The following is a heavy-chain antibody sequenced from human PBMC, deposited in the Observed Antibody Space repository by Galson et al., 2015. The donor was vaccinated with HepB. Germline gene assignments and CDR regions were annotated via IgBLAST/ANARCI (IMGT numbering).Heavy chain of an antibody. D-gene: IGHD6-19*01. CDR3: ARVRGGWYRDAFDV. CDR1: GLTVSDNY. J-gene: IGHJ3*01. CDR2: INYDGPT. Sequence: SLRLSCAASGLTVSDNYMSWVRQAPGKGLEWVSVINYDGPTYYADSAKGRFTISRDSSKNTVFLDMNSLSAEDTAVYFCARVRGGWYRDAFDVWGQGTMVTVSS. V-gene: IGHV3-66*02.